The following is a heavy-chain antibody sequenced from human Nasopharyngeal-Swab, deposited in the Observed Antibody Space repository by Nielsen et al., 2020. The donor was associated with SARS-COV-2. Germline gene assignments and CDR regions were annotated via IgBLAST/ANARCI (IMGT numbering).Heavy chain of an antibody. Sequence: GESLKISCAASGFTFSALGMHWVRQAPGKGLDLVAVISYDGTKKYYVDSVKGRFTISRDNFKNTLSLQMNNVRPEDTAVYYCATNSPYSSGWYYFDDWGQGTLVTVSS. J-gene: IGHJ4*02. CDR1: GFTFSALG. V-gene: IGHV3-30*03. D-gene: IGHD6-19*01. CDR3: ATNSPYSSGWYYFDD. CDR2: ISYDGTKK.